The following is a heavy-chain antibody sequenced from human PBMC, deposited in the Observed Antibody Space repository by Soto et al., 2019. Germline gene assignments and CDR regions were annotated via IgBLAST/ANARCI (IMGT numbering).Heavy chain of an antibody. J-gene: IGHJ4*02. Sequence: PVGSLKLYCAASGVSFSIYSMSWVRQAPGKGLEWVSYISSSSNTIYYADSVKGRFTISRDNAKNSLYLQMNSLRDEDTAVYYCARGTSHPDYWGQGTLVTVSS. D-gene: IGHD2-2*01. CDR3: ARGTSHPDY. CDR2: ISSSSNTI. V-gene: IGHV3-48*02. CDR1: GVSFSIYS.